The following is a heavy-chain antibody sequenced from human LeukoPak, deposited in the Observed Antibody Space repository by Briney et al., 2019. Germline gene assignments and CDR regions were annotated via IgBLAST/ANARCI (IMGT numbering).Heavy chain of an antibody. CDR1: GYTITSYA. D-gene: IGHD3-10*01. CDR3: ARATTVLLWFGEFPPYYYYGMDV. CDR2: INTNTGNP. Sequence: ASVKFSCKASGYTITSYAMNWVRQAPGQGLEWMGWINTNTGNPTYAQGFTGRFVFPLDTSVSTAYLQISSLKAEDTAVYYCARATTVLLWFGEFPPYYYYGMDVWGQGTTVTVSS. V-gene: IGHV7-4-1*02. J-gene: IGHJ6*02.